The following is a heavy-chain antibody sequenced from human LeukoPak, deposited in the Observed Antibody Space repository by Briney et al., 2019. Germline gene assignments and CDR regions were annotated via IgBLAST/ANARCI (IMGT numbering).Heavy chain of an antibody. J-gene: IGHJ5*02. D-gene: IGHD3-10*01. V-gene: IGHV4-34*01. CDR2: INHSGST. CDR1: GGSFSGYY. CDR3: ARRLPYYYGSGSYYKRGENWFDP. Sequence: PSETLSLTCAVYGGSFSGYYWSWILQPPGKGLEWIGEINHSGSTNYNPSLKSRVTISVDTSKNQFSLKLSSVTAADTAVYYCARRLPYYYGSGSYYKRGENWFDPWGQGTLVTVSS.